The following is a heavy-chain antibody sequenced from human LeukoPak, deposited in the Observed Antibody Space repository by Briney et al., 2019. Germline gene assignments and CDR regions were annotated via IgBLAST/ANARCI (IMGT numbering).Heavy chain of an antibody. CDR1: GGSISSYY. J-gene: IGHJ3*02. V-gene: IGHV4-59*01. CDR3: ARKSVAVRDAFDI. CDR2: IYYSGST. D-gene: IGHD6-19*01. Sequence: PSETLSLTCTVSGGSISSYYWSWIRQPPGKGLEWIGYIYYSGSTNYNPSLKSRVAISVDTSKNQFSLKLSSVTAADTAVYYCARKSVAVRDAFDIWGQGTMVTVSS.